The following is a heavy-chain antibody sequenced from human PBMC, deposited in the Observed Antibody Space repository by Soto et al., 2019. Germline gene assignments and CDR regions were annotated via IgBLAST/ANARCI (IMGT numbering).Heavy chain of an antibody. CDR3: AKDSVFEYSFGQHGFDS. CDR2: ITYDGSDT. D-gene: IGHD4-4*01. Sequence: QEQLVESGGGVVQPGTSLRLSCGASGFSFSSYGMHWVRQAPGKGLEWVAFITYDGSDTYYVDSVNGRFTVSRHNSKNTLYLQMNSLKPEDTSIYYCAKDSVFEYSFGQHGFDSWGQGTLVTVSS. J-gene: IGHJ4*02. CDR1: GFSFSSYG. V-gene: IGHV3-30*18.